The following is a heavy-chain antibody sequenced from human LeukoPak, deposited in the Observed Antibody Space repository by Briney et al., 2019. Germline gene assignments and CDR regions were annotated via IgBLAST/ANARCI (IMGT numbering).Heavy chain of an antibody. Sequence: GRSLRPSCAASGFTFISYTMSWVSQAPGKGLEWVSSISSSSSYIYYADSVKGRFTISRDNTKNSLYLQMNSLRAEDTAVYFCARIDFGTGVSDYWGQGTLVTVSS. D-gene: IGHD4-17*01. J-gene: IGHJ4*02. CDR2: ISSSSSYI. CDR1: GFTFISYT. V-gene: IGHV3-21*01. CDR3: ARIDFGTGVSDY.